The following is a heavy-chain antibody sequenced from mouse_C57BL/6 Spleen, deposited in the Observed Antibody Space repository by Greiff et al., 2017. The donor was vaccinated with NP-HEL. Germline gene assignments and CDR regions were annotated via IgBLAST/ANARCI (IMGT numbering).Heavy chain of an antibody. D-gene: IGHD2-1*01. J-gene: IGHJ4*01. CDR1: GYTFTSYG. CDR3: ARGAYGNYYAMDY. V-gene: IGHV1-81*01. CDR2: IYPRSGNN. Sequence: VQLQQSGAELARPGASVKLSCKASGYTFTSYGISWVKQRTGQGLEWIGEIYPRSGNNYYNEKFKGKATLTADKSSSTAYMELRSLTSEDSAVYFCARGAYGNYYAMDYWGQGTSVTVSS.